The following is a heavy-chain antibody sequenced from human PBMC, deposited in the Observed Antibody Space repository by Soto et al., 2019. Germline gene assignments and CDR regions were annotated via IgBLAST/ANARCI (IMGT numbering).Heavy chain of an antibody. J-gene: IGHJ4*02. V-gene: IGHV3-23*01. CDR2: ISGSGGST. CDR1: GFTFSNYA. Sequence: GGSLRLSCTASGFTFSNYAMSWVRQAPGKGLEWVSAISGSGGSTYYADSVKGRFTISRDNSKNTLYLQMNSLRAEDTAVYYCAKLPDIVVVVAAPMYFDYWGQGTLVTVSS. D-gene: IGHD2-15*01. CDR3: AKLPDIVVVVAAPMYFDY.